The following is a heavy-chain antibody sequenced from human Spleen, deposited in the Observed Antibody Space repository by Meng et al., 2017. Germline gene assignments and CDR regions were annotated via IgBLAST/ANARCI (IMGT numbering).Heavy chain of an antibody. D-gene: IGHD3-10*01. CDR2: INPRSGDT. Sequence: ASVKVSCKPSGYRFTDYKVHWVRQAPGQGLEWMGRINPRSGDTDYAQKFQGRVTMTRDTSISTAYVELSSLTSDDTAVYYCTRGDNYCFDVWGQGTTVTVSS. CDR3: TRGDNYCFDV. J-gene: IGHJ6*02. V-gene: IGHV1-2*06. CDR1: GYRFTDYK.